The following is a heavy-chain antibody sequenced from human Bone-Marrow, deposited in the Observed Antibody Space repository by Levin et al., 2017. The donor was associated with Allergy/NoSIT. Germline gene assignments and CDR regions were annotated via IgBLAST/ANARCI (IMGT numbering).Heavy chain of an antibody. D-gene: IGHD4-17*01. CDR3: ARDPLDYGTNSGNY. CDR2: IYHGGRT. J-gene: IGHJ4*02. CDR1: GGSISSSTW. V-gene: IGHV4-4*02. Sequence: SETLSLTCTVSGGSISSSTWRSWVRQPPGKGLEWIGEIYHGGRTNYNPSLRSRVTMSVDKSQNQFSLNLNSVTAADTAVYYCARDPLDYGTNSGNYWGQGTLVTVSS.